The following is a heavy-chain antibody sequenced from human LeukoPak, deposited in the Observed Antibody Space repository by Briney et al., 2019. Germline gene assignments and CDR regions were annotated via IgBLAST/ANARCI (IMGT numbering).Heavy chain of an antibody. CDR2: ISSSSSYI. D-gene: IGHD1-1*01. V-gene: IGHV3-11*06. Sequence: GGSLRLSCAASGFTFSDYYMSWIRQAPGKGLEWVSYISSSSSYIYYADSVKGRFTISRDNAKNSLYLQMNSLRAEDTAVYYCARGVRGNELTRQDYWGQGTLVTVSS. CDR3: ARGVRGNELTRQDY. J-gene: IGHJ4*02. CDR1: GFTFSDYY.